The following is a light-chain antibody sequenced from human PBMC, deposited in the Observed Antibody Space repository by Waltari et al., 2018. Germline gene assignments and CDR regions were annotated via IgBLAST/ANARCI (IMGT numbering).Light chain of an antibody. J-gene: IGKJ2*01. CDR2: AAS. Sequence: AIQMTQSPSSLSASVGDRVTITCRASQGIRNDLGWYQQKPGKAPKLLIYAASSLQSGVTSRFRGSGSGTDFTLTISSLQPEDFATYYCLQDYNYPLTFGQGTKLEIK. CDR3: LQDYNYPLT. CDR1: QGIRND. V-gene: IGKV1-6*01.